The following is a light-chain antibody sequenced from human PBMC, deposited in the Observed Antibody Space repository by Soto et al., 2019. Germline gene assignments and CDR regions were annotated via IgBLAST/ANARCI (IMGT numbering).Light chain of an antibody. CDR2: LEGSGSY. Sequence: QLVLTQSSSASASLGSSVKLTCTMSRGHSCDIIAWHQQQPGKAPRYLMKLEGSGSYNKGSGVPDRFSGSSSGADRYLTISNLQSEDEADYYCETWDSNTRVFGGGTKLTVL. CDR3: ETWDSNTRV. J-gene: IGLJ2*01. CDR1: RGHSCDI. V-gene: IGLV4-60*03.